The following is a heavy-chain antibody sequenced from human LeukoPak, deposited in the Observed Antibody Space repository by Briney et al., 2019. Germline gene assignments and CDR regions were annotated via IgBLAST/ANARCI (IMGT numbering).Heavy chain of an antibody. CDR1: GYPFTGYA. J-gene: IGHJ4*02. V-gene: IGHV1-18*01. CDR2: IIGFHGVT. Sequence: GASVEVSCKTFGYPFTGYALSWVRQAPGQGLEWMAWIIGFHGVTRYAQKFQGRVTLTTDTPTTTAYMELRSLTSDDTAIYYCARRPGYDRRLSSLDLWGQGTLGTVS. CDR3: ARRPGYDRRLSSLDL. D-gene: IGHD5-12*01.